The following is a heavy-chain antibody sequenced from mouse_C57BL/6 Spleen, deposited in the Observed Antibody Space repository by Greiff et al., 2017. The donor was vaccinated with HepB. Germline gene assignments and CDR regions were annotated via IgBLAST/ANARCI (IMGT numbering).Heavy chain of an antibody. D-gene: IGHD1-1*01. J-gene: IGHJ4*01. V-gene: IGHV1-76*01. CDR1: GYTFTDYY. Sequence: QVQLKESGAELVRPGASVKLSCKASGYTFTDYYINWVKQRPGQGLEWIARIYPGSGNTYYNEKFKGKATLTAEKSSSTAYMQLSSLTSEDSAVYFCARRGVVAPYYAMDYWGQGTSVTVSS. CDR3: ARRGVVAPYYAMDY. CDR2: IYPGSGNT.